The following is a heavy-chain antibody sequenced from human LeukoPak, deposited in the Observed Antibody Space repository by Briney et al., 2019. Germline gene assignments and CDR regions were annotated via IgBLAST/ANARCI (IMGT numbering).Heavy chain of an antibody. V-gene: IGHV4-59*08. D-gene: IGHD2-2*01. J-gene: IGHJ5*01. CDR2: VYYSGST. CDR3: TSSPRLTTSWFLFDS. Sequence: SETLSLTCSVSGDSFSNYYWTWIRQPPGKGLEWIGYVYYSGSTNYNPSLKTRLHLSVDTSKNRFSLKLSSVTAADTAVYYCTSSPRLTTSWFLFDSWGHGTLVTVSS. CDR1: GDSFSNYY.